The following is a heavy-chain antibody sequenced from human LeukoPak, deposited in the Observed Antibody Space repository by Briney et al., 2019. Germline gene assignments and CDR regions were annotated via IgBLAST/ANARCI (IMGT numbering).Heavy chain of an antibody. V-gene: IGHV3-21*04. Sequence: PGGSLRLSCAASGFTFSSYSMNWVRQAPGKGLEWVSFISPSSTYTYYADSVKGRFTISRDNAKNSLYLQMNSLRAEDTAVYYCARDDYGMDVWGLGTAVTVSS. CDR3: ARDDYGMDV. J-gene: IGHJ6*02. CDR2: ISPSSTYT. CDR1: GFTFSSYS.